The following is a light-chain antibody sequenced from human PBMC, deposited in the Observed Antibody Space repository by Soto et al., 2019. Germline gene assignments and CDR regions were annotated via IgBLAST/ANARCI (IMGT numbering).Light chain of an antibody. Sequence: DIQMTQSPSTLSASVGDRVTITCRASQTINSWLAWYQQKPGKAPNLLIYKASNLESGVPSRFSGSGSGTEFTLTISSLQPDDFATYYCQQFHSYSYTFGQGTKPEI. CDR1: QTINSW. CDR2: KAS. CDR3: QQFHSYSYT. J-gene: IGKJ2*01. V-gene: IGKV1-5*03.